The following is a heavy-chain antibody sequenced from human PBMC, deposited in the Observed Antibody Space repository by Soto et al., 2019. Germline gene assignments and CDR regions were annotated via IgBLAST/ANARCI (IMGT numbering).Heavy chain of an antibody. J-gene: IGHJ3*02. V-gene: IGHV1-58*01. D-gene: IGHD2-21*02. CDR2: IVVGSGNT. CDR1: GFTFTISA. CDR3: AALGTAIEFAWAFGI. Sequence: SVKVSCKASGFTFTISAVQWVLRSLLQRLDWIGWIVVGSGNTNYAQKFQERVTITRDMSTSTAYMELSSLRSEDTAVYYCAALGTAIEFAWAFGIWGQGTMVTVSS.